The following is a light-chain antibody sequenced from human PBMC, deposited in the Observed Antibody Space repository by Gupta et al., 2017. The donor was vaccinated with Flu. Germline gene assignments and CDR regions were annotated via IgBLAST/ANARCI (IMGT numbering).Light chain of an antibody. CDR1: VLASIY. V-gene: IGLV3-27*01. J-gene: IGLJ3*02. CDR2: RDI. CDR3: FCEAHNYLWV. Sequence: SYELTQPSSVSVSPGQTARITCSAHVLASIYVRSFRKKPGRARMLLIYRDIERPSSIPERFTGSTSVTTVTFTIGGAQAEDEAEYFGFCEAHNYLWVFGGGTMLTVL.